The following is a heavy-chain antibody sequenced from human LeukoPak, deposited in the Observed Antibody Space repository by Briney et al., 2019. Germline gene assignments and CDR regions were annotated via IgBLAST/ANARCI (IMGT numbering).Heavy chain of an antibody. D-gene: IGHD3-10*01. CDR2: ISAYNGNT. Sequence: GSSVKVSCKASGGTFSSYAISWVRQAPGQGLEWMGWISAYNGNTNYAQKLQGRVTMTTDTSTSTAYMELRSLRSDDTAVYYCARVRGVILDYWGQGTLVTVSS. CDR1: GGTFSSYA. V-gene: IGHV1-18*01. J-gene: IGHJ4*02. CDR3: ARVRGVILDY.